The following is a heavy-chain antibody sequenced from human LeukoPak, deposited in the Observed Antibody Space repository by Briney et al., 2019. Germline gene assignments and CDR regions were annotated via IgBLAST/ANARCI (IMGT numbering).Heavy chain of an antibody. D-gene: IGHD6-19*01. J-gene: IGHJ6*02. V-gene: IGHV1-69*13. Sequence: GASVKVSCKASGGTFSSYAISWVRQAPGQGLEWMGGIIPIFGTANYAQKFQGRVTITADESTSTAYMELSSLRSEDTAVYYCARGIAVAGTGYYYGMDVWGQGTTVTVSS. CDR2: IIPIFGTA. CDR3: ARGIAVAGTGYYYGMDV. CDR1: GGTFSSYA.